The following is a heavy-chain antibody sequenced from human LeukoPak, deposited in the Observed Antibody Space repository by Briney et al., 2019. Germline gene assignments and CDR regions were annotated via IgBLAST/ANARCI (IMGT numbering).Heavy chain of an antibody. CDR2: IYYSGST. V-gene: IGHV4-59*01. J-gene: IGHJ4*02. CDR1: GGSISSYY. D-gene: IGHD6-13*01. CDR3: ARAGSSSVAQRPSFDY. Sequence: PSETLSLTCTVSGGSISSYYWSWIRQPPGKGLEWIGYIYYSGSTNYNPSLKSRVTISVDASKNQFSLKLSSVTAADTAVYYCARAGSSSVAQRPSFDYWGQGTLVTVSS.